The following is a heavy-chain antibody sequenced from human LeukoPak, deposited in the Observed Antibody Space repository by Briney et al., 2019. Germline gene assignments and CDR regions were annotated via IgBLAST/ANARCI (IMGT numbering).Heavy chain of an antibody. CDR2: FCYSGST. CDR3: ARERDSGQNGNWFDP. CDR1: GGSIISNTYC. D-gene: IGHD1-1*01. V-gene: IGHV4-39*07. Sequence: PSETLSLTCTVSGGSIISNTYCWGWIRQRPGKGLEWIGSFCYSGSTYSNPSLKSRVTISVDTSKNPFSLKLSSVTAADTAVYYCARERDSGQNGNWFDPWGQGTLVTVSS. J-gene: IGHJ5*02.